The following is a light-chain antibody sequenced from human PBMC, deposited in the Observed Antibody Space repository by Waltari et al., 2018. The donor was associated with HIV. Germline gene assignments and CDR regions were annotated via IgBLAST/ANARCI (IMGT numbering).Light chain of an antibody. CDR2: AAS. Sequence: DIQMTQSPSSLSASVGERVTIICRASQNIRNYLNWYQQKPGKAPNLLIYAASSLQSGVPSRFRGSGSGTDFTLTISSLQPEDFATYYCQHSYTTPWTFGQGTKVEIK. CDR3: QHSYTTPWT. V-gene: IGKV1-39*01. J-gene: IGKJ1*01. CDR1: QNIRNY.